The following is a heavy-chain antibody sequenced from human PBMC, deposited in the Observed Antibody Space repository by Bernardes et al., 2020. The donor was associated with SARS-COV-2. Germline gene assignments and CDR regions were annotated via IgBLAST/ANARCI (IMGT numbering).Heavy chain of an antibody. CDR3: ARSLVDFQGRDH. Sequence: LSLSCAASGFTFRASWMHWVRQAPGPGLVWVSRLAYDWRTLNYADSVKGRFIISRDNAKDTVYLQMNSLRAEDTAVYYCARSLVDFQGRDHWGQGTLVNV. J-gene: IGHJ5*02. D-gene: IGHD6-6*01. CDR2: LAYDWRTL. V-gene: IGHV3-74*01. CDR1: GFTFRASW.